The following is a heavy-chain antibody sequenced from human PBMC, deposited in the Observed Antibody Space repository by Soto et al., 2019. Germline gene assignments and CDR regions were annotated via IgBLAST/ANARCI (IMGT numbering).Heavy chain of an antibody. J-gene: IGHJ5*02. Sequence: PGGSLRLSCGASGFTFSNYAMTWVRQGPGKGLEWVSAISGSGGSAYYADSVKGRFTISRDNSKNTLYLQMNSLRADDSGVYYCAKDPYSGVLVPVAIGFDPWGPGTLVTVSS. V-gene: IGHV3-23*01. CDR3: AKDPYSGVLVPVAIGFDP. D-gene: IGHD2-2*01. CDR1: GFTFSNYA. CDR2: ISGSGGSA.